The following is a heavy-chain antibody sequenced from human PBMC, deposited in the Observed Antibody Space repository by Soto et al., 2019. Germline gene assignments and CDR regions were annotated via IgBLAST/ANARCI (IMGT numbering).Heavy chain of an antibody. CDR3: ARSSLSGYGDYYFDY. J-gene: IGHJ4*02. V-gene: IGHV3-21*01. CDR2: ISSSSSYI. D-gene: IGHD4-17*01. Sequence: EVQLVESGGGLVKPGGSLRLSCAASGLTFRSYSMNWVRQAPGKGLEWVSSISSSSSYIYYADSVKGRFTISRDNAKNSLYLQMNSLRAEDTAVYYCARSSLSGYGDYYFDYWGQGTLVTVSS. CDR1: GLTFRSYS.